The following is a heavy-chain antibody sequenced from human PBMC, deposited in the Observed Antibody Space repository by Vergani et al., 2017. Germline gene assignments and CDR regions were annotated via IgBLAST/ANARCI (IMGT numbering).Heavy chain of an antibody. Sequence: QVQLVQSGAEVKKPGSSVKVSCKASGGTFSSYAISWVRQAPGQGLEWMGGIIPIFGTANYAQKFQGRVTITADESTSTAYMELSSLRSEDTAVYYCAREHSDTAMVFSGRLSGWGQGTLVTFSS. D-gene: IGHD5-18*01. V-gene: IGHV1-69*01. CDR2: IIPIFGTA. CDR3: AREHSDTAMVFSGRLSG. J-gene: IGHJ4*02. CDR1: GGTFSSYA.